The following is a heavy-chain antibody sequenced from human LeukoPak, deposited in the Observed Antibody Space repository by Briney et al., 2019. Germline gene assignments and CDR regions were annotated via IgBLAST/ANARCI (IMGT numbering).Heavy chain of an antibody. CDR1: GFTFSSYW. Sequence: PGGSLRLSCAASGFTFSSYWMHWVRQAPGKGLVWVSRINSDGSSTSYADSVKGRFTISRDNSKNTLYLQMNSLRAEDTAVYYCARVRVGATFDYWGQGTLVTVSS. V-gene: IGHV3-74*01. D-gene: IGHD1-26*01. J-gene: IGHJ4*02. CDR3: ARVRVGATFDY. CDR2: INSDGSST.